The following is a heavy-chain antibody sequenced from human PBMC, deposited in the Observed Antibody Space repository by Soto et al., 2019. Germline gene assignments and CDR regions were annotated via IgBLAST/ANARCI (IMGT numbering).Heavy chain of an antibody. V-gene: IGHV3-30*18. CDR1: GFTFSSYG. Sequence: QVHLVESGGGVVQPGRSLRLSCADSGFTFSSYGMHWVRQAPGKGLEWVAVISDDGSNTYYADSVEGRFTISRDNSKNTLYLQMNSLRVEDTAMYHCAKGRVPATGWYRTIAYWGQGTPVTVSS. D-gene: IGHD6-19*01. CDR2: ISDDGSNT. CDR3: AKGRVPATGWYRTIAY. J-gene: IGHJ4*02.